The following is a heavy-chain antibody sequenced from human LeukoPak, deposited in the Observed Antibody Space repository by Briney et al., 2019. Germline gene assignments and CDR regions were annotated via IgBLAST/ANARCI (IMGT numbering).Heavy chain of an antibody. Sequence: PGGSLRLSCAASGFTFSSYSMNWVRQAPGKGLEWVSSIGSSSSYIYYADSVKGRFTISRDNAKNSLYPQMNSLRAEDTAVYYCARAGYCSSTSCYTFDYWGQGTLVTVSS. J-gene: IGHJ4*02. CDR3: ARAGYCSSTSCYTFDY. CDR2: IGSSSSYI. CDR1: GFTFSSYS. D-gene: IGHD2-2*02. V-gene: IGHV3-21*01.